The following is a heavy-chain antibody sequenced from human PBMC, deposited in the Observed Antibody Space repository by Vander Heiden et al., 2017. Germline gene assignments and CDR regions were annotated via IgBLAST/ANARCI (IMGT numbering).Heavy chain of an antibody. Sequence: EVQLVDSGAGLVKPGGSLRLSCAASGFTVSSYTMDWVRQDPGKGLEWVSSISGSGYNIYYADSVKGRFTISRDNAKNSLYLQMNSLRAEDTAVYYCARHHCTGGSCRGYFDFWGQGTLVTVSS. CDR2: ISGSGYNI. J-gene: IGHJ4*02. CDR3: ARHHCTGGSCRGYFDF. D-gene: IGHD2-8*02. V-gene: IGHV3-21*01. CDR1: GFTVSSYT.